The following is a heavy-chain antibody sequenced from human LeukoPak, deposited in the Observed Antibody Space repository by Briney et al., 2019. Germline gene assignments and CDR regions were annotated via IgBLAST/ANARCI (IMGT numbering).Heavy chain of an antibody. Sequence: SETLFLTCTVSGGSISSYYWSWIRQPPGKGLEWIGYIYYSGSTNYNPSLKSRATISVDTSKNQFSLKLSSVTAADTAVYYCARDPRCSGGSCYAADAFDIWGQGTMVTVSS. V-gene: IGHV4-59*01. CDR3: ARDPRCSGGSCYAADAFDI. CDR1: GGSISSYY. CDR2: IYYSGST. J-gene: IGHJ3*02. D-gene: IGHD2-15*01.